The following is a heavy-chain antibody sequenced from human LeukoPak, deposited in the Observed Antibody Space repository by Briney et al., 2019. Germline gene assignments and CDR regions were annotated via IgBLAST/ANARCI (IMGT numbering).Heavy chain of an antibody. CDR2: KSYDGSNK. D-gene: IGHD6-13*01. V-gene: IGHV3-30-3*01. J-gene: IGHJ6*02. CDR1: GFTFSSYA. Sequence: PGRSLRLSCAASGFTFSSYAMHWVRQAPGKGLEWVAVKSYDGSNKYYADSVKGRFTISRDNSKNTLYLQMNSLRAEDTAVYYCARWAFPRGGYSSSWRSYYGMDVWGQGTTVTVSS. CDR3: ARWAFPRGGYSSSWRSYYGMDV.